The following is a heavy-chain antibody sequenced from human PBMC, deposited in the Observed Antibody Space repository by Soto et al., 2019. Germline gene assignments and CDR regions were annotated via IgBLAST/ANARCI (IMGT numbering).Heavy chain of an antibody. D-gene: IGHD3-3*01. CDR3: ARAPYYDFWSGYRGVDY. J-gene: IGHJ4*02. CDR2: INHSGST. V-gene: IGHV4-34*01. CDR1: GGSFSGYY. Sequence: PSETLSLTCAVYGGSFSGYYWSWIRQPPGKGLEWIGEINHSGSTNYNPSLKSRVTISVDTSKNQFSLKLSSVTAADTALYYCARAPYYDFWSGYRGVDYWGQGTLVTVSS.